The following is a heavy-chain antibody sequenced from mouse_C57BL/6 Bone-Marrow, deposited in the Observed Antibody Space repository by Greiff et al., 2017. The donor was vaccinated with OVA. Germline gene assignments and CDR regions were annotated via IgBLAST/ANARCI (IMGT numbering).Heavy chain of an antibody. J-gene: IGHJ4*01. V-gene: IGHV1-69*01. Sequence: QVHVKQPGAELVMPGASVKLSCKASGYTFTSYWMHWVKQRPGQGLEWIGEIDPSDSYTNYNQKFKGKSTLTVDKSSSTAYMQLSSLTSEDSAVYYCARYYGNYHYYAMDYWGQGTSVTVSS. CDR3: ARYYGNYHYYAMDY. D-gene: IGHD2-1*01. CDR1: GYTFTSYW. CDR2: IDPSDSYT.